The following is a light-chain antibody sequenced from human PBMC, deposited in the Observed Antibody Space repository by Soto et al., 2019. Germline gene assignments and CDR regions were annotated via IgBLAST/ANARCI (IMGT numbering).Light chain of an antibody. CDR3: QQANRFPLT. J-gene: IGKJ4*01. V-gene: IGKV1-12*01. Sequence: DIQMTQSPSSVSASVGDRVTITCRASQGISSCLAWYQQKPGKAPNLLIYAASSLQSGVPSRFSGSGSGTDFTLTISSLQPEDSATYYCQQANRFPLTFGGGTRVEIK. CDR1: QGISSC. CDR2: AAS.